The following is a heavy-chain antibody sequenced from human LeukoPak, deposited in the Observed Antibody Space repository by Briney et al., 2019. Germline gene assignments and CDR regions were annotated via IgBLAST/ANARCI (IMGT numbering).Heavy chain of an antibody. CDR2: ISNDGTNK. J-gene: IGHJ5*02. Sequence: GGSLRLSCAASGFTFSSYSMNWVRQAPGKGLEWVAVISNDGTNKYYADSVRGRFTFSRDNSKNTLYLQMNSLRAEDTAVYYCAKEGSLAGPNWFDPWGQGTLVTVSS. CDR1: GFTFSSYS. D-gene: IGHD6-19*01. CDR3: AKEGSLAGPNWFDP. V-gene: IGHV3-30*18.